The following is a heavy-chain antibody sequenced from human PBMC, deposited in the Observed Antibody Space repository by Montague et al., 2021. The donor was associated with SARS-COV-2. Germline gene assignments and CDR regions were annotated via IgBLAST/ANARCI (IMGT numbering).Heavy chain of an antibody. D-gene: IGHD4/OR15-4a*01. CDR2: IYTSGST. J-gene: IGHJ6*02. Sequence: SETLSLTCTVSGGSISSYYWCWIWQPAGKGLEWIGRIYTSGSTKYNPSLTSRVTMSVDTSKNQFSLKLSSVTAADTAVYYCARDHMTILFMVYYDGMDVWGQGTTVTVSS. CDR3: ARDHMTILFMVYYDGMDV. CDR1: GGSISSYY. V-gene: IGHV4-4*07.